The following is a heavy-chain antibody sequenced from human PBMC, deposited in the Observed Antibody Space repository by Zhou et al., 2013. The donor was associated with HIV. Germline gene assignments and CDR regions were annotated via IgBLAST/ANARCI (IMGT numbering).Heavy chain of an antibody. CDR3: ARDGANYFGSESFNI. CDR2: TSVYNDNT. V-gene: IGHV1-18*01. Sequence: QVQLVQSGAEMKKPGASVKVSCKASGYIFSSYGISWVRQAPGQGLEWMGWTSVYNDNTKYAQNFQDRVNMTTDTSTSTAYMELRSLTSNDTAVYYCARDGANYFGSESFNIWGQGTLVTVSS. D-gene: IGHD3-10*01. CDR1: GYIFSSYG. J-gene: IGHJ4*02.